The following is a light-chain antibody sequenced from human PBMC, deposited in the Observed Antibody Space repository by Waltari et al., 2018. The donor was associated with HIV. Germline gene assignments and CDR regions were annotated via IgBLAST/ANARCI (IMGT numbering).Light chain of an antibody. V-gene: IGLV2-14*01. J-gene: IGLJ2*01. CDR2: DVS. CDR3: SSYTSSSTLVV. CDR1: SSDVGGYNY. Sequence: QSALPQPASVSGSPRQSTTISCTGTSSDVGGYNYVSSYQQHTGKAPKLMIYDVSNRPSGVSNRFSGSKSGNTASLTISGLQAEDEADYYCSSYTSSSTLVVFGGGTKLTVL.